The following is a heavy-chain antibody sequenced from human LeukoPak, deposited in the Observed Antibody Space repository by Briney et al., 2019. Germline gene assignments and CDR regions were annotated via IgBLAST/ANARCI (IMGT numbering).Heavy chain of an antibody. CDR1: GGSISSSSYY. V-gene: IGHV4-39*01. D-gene: IGHD6-13*01. Sequence: PSETLSLTCTVSGGSISSSSYYWGWIRQPPGKGLEWIGSIYYSGSTYYNPSLKSRVTISVDTSKNQFSLKLSSVTAADTAVYYCAGHQISSSRKSHFDYWGQGTLVTVSS. J-gene: IGHJ4*02. CDR2: IYYSGST. CDR3: AGHQISSSRKSHFDY.